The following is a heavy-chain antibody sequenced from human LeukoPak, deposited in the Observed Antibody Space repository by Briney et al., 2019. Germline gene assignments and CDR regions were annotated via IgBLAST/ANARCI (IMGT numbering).Heavy chain of an antibody. J-gene: IGHJ6*03. CDR1: GFTFSSYA. CDR2: ISGSGGST. V-gene: IGHV3-23*01. D-gene: IGHD5-12*01. CDR3: AKDPPGGYDLGYYYYMDV. Sequence: GGSLRLSCAASGFTFSSYAMHWVRQAPGKGLEWVSAISGSGGSTYYADSVKGRFTISRDNSKNTLYLQMNSLRAEDTAVYYCAKDPPGGYDLGYYYYMDVWGKGTTVTISS.